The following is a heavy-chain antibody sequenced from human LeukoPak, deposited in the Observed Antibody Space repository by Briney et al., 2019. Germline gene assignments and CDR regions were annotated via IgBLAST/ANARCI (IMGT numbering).Heavy chain of an antibody. CDR1: GYTFTGYY. J-gene: IGHJ5*02. D-gene: IGHD3-9*01. CDR3: ARDGAPYLSDILTGYRNWFDP. V-gene: IGHV1-18*04. Sequence: GASVKVSCKASGYTFTGYYMHWVRQAPGQGLEWMGWISAYNGNTNYAQKLQGRVTMTTDTSTSTAYMELRSLRSDDTAVYYCARDGAPYLSDILTGYRNWFDPWGQGTLVTVSS. CDR2: ISAYNGNT.